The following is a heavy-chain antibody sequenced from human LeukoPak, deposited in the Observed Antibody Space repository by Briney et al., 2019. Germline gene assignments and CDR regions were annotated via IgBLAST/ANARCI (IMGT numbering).Heavy chain of an antibody. CDR2: IYPGDSDT. Sequence: GESLKISCQGSGYRFTSYWIGWARRMPGKGLEWMGVIYPGDSDTRYSPSFQGQVTISADKSISTAYLQWSSLKASDTAMYYCARGSASWFDPWGQGTLVTVSS. J-gene: IGHJ5*02. CDR3: ARGSASWFDP. CDR1: GYRFTSYW. V-gene: IGHV5-51*01.